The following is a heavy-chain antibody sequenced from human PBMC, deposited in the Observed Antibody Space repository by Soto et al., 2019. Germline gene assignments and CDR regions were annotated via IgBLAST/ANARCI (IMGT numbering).Heavy chain of an antibody. CDR2: IIPIFGTA. CDR1: GGTFSSYA. CDR3: ARHLGGNHYYYGMDV. J-gene: IGHJ6*02. Sequence: QVQLVQSGAEVKKPGSSVKVSCKASGGTFSSYAISWVRQAPGQGLEWMGGIIPIFGTADYAQKFQGRVTXTXXXSXXPADMDLSSLRSEDTAVYYCARHLGGNHYYYGMDVWGQGTTVTVSS. D-gene: IGHD3-16*01. V-gene: IGHV1-69*05.